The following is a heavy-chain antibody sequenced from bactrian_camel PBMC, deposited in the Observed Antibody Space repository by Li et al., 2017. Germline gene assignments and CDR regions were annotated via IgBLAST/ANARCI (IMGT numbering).Heavy chain of an antibody. V-gene: IGHV3-3*01. CDR1: DRANRYC. J-gene: IGHJ4*01. D-gene: IGHD5*01. Sequence: HVQLVESGGESVQAGGSLRLSCSASDRANRYCMGWFRQAPGKEREGVARLHSGTDNALYSDSVKGRFTVTRDVAKRTLRLHMTNLKPEDTAKYFCAADGPVGCDRDLRTATFGSHGPGTQVTV. CDR2: LHSGTDNA.